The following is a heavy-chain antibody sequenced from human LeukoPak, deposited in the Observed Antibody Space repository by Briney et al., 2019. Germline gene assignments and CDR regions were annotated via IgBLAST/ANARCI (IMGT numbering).Heavy chain of an antibody. Sequence: GESLQISCKGSGYSFTSYWIGWVRQMPGKGLEWMGIIYPGDSDTRYSPSFQGQVTISADKSINTAYLQWSSLKASDTAMYYCARHLADYFDSGGYPLDPWGQGTLVTVSS. D-gene: IGHD3-22*01. CDR2: IYPGDSDT. CDR3: ARHLADYFDSGGYPLDP. J-gene: IGHJ5*02. V-gene: IGHV5-51*01. CDR1: GYSFTSYW.